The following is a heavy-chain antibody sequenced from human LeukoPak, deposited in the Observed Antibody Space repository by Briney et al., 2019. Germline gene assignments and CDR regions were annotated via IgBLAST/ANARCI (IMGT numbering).Heavy chain of an antibody. J-gene: IGHJ4*02. CDR3: ARVASDYYDSSGYRFDY. V-gene: IGHV1-69*05. D-gene: IGHD3-22*01. CDR1: GGTFSSYA. Sequence: SVKVSCKASGGTFSSYAISWVRQAPGQGLEWMGGIIPIFGTANYAQKFQGRVTITTDESTSTAYMELSSLRSEDTAVYYCARVASDYYDSSGYRFDYWGQGTLVTVSS. CDR2: IIPIFGTA.